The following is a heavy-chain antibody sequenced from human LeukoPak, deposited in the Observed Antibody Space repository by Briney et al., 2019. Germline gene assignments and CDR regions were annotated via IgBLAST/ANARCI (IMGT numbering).Heavy chain of an antibody. Sequence: PGGSLRLSCAASGFTVSTYEMNWVRQAPGKGLEWVSYITTSGSTMYYADSVKGRFTISRDNAKSSLYLQMNSLRAEDTAVYYCARRGFYDTSGYLFDYWGQGTLVTVSS. V-gene: IGHV3-48*03. D-gene: IGHD3-22*01. CDR3: ARRGFYDTSGYLFDY. J-gene: IGHJ4*02. CDR1: GFTVSTYE. CDR2: ITTSGSTM.